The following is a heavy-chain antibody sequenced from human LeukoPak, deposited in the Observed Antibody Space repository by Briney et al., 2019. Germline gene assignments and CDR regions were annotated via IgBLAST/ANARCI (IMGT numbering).Heavy chain of an antibody. D-gene: IGHD3-10*01. J-gene: IGHJ5*02. CDR2: VDPQNGET. V-gene: IGHV1-69-2*01. Sequence: ASVKISCKASGYIFTDYYMDWVQPAPGKGLEWMGRVDPQNGETVYAENFQGRVTMTADTSTDTAYMELTSLRSEDTAVYYCVKVGYGSGTWGWFDPWGQGILVTVST. CDR1: GYIFTDYY. CDR3: VKVGYGSGTWGWFDP.